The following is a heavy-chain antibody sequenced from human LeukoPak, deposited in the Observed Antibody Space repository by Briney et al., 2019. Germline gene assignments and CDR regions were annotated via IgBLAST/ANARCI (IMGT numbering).Heavy chain of an antibody. CDR1: GFTFSGSV. CDR2: IRSKGNNYAT. V-gene: IGHV3-73*01. Sequence: GGSLRLSCAASGFTFSGSVMHWVRQASGKGLEWVGRIRSKGNNYATAYAASVKGRFTISRDDAKNTAYLQMNSLKTEDTALYYCARDFGYCSSTSCYTGGFDYWGQGTLVTVSS. D-gene: IGHD2-2*02. CDR3: ARDFGYCSSTSCYTGGFDY. J-gene: IGHJ4*02.